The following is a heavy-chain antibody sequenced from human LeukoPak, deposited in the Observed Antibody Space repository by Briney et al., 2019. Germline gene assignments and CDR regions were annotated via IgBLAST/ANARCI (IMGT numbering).Heavy chain of an antibody. J-gene: IGHJ4*02. D-gene: IGHD3-22*01. CDR1: GFTFSSYA. V-gene: IGHV3-23*01. CDR3: ARFNTADTYYYESSGSYFDY. Sequence: GGSLRLSCVASGFTFSSYAMSWVRRAPGKGREWVSTISGSGGSTYYEDSVKGRFPISRDNSKNTVYLQMNSLRAEDTAVYFCARFNTADTYYYESSGSYFDYWGQGTLVTVSS. CDR2: ISGSGGST.